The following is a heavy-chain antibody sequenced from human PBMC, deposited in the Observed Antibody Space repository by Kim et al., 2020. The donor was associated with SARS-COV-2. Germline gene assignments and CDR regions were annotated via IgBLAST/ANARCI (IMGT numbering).Heavy chain of an antibody. Sequence: SVKVSCKASGGTFSSYAISWVRQAPGQGLEWMGGIIPIFGTANYAQKFQGRVTITADESTSTAYMELSSLRSEDTAVYYCARGTAYGYVGYYYYYGMDVWGQGPTVTVSS. D-gene: IGHD5-18*01. CDR3: ARGTAYGYVGYYYYYGMDV. J-gene: IGHJ6*02. V-gene: IGHV1-69*13. CDR1: GGTFSSYA. CDR2: IIPIFGTA.